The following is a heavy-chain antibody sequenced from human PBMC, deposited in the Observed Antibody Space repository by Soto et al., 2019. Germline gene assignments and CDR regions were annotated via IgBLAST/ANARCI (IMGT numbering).Heavy chain of an antibody. CDR1: GFTFDDYA. Sequence: GGSLRLSCTASGFTFDDYAMHWVRQAPGKGLEWVSLISWDGGSTYYADSVKGRFTISRDNSKNSLYLQMNSLRAEDTALYYCAKDGGRSGYYNYYYNGMDVWGQGTTVTVSS. CDR2: ISWDGGST. V-gene: IGHV3-43D*04. CDR3: AKDGGRSGYYNYYYNGMDV. D-gene: IGHD3-3*01. J-gene: IGHJ6*02.